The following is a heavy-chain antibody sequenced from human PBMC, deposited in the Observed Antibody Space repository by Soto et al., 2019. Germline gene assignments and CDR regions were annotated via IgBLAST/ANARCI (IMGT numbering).Heavy chain of an antibody. D-gene: IGHD3-10*01. CDR1: GGSVSSGSYY. V-gene: IGHV4-61*01. J-gene: IGHJ6*02. CDR2: IYYSGST. CDR3: ARDRRFGTNSLYGMDV. Sequence: QVQLQESGPGLVKPSETLSLTCTVSGGSVSSGSYYWSWIRQPPGKGLEWIGYIYYSGSTNYNPSLKSRVTISVDTSKTQFSLKLSSVTAADTAVYYCARDRRFGTNSLYGMDVWGQGTTVTVSS.